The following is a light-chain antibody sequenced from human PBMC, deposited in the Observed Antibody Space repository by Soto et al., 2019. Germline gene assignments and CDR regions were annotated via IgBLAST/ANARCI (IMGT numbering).Light chain of an antibody. Sequence: DIQMTQSPSSLSASVGGRFTITCLPSQGISNSSAWYQQKPGKVPEPLIHAASTLRSGVQSRFSGSGSGTDFTLTISSMQPEDVATYYCQKYDSAPTFGPGTRLEI. CDR2: AAS. CDR1: QGISNS. J-gene: IGKJ5*01. V-gene: IGKV1-27*01. CDR3: QKYDSAPT.